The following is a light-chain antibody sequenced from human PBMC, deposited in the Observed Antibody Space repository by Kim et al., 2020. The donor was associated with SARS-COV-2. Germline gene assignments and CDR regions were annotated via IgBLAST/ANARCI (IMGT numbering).Light chain of an antibody. Sequence: PGKTARSTCGGNDIGTKSVHWYQARPGQAPVMVIYYNTDRPSGIPERVSGSNSGNTATLTISGVEAGDEADYYCQVWDRSSDYVFFGGGTKLTVL. J-gene: IGLJ2*01. CDR2: YNT. CDR1: DIGTKS. CDR3: QVWDRSSDYVF. V-gene: IGLV3-21*04.